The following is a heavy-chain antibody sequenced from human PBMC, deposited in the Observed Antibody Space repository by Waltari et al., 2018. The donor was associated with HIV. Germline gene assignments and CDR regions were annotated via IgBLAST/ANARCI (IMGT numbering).Heavy chain of an antibody. CDR1: GFNFDDYG. V-gene: IGHV3-20*04. J-gene: IGHJ4*02. CDR3: ARDYGSGSYYNY. D-gene: IGHD3-10*01. CDR2: INWKGGST. Sequence: EVQLVESGGGVVRPGGSLRLSCAASGFNFDDYGMSWVRQAPGKGLEWVSGINWKGGSTGYADSVKGRFTISRDNAKNALYLQMNSLRAEDTALYYCARDYGSGSYYNYWGQGTLVTVSS.